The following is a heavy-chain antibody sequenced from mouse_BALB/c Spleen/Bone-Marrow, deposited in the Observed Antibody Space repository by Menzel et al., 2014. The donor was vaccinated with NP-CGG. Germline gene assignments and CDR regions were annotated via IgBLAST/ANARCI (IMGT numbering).Heavy chain of an antibody. CDR1: GYAFSIYW. CDR3: ARGGISIDY. CDR2: IYPGDDDT. V-gene: IGHV1-80*01. Sequence: VQLQQSGAELVRPGSSVKISCKASGYAFSIYWMNWVKRRPGQGLEWIGQIYPGDDDTDYNGKFKGKATLTADRSSSTAYMQLNSLTSEDSAVYFCARGGISIDYWGQGTTPTVSS. J-gene: IGHJ2*01.